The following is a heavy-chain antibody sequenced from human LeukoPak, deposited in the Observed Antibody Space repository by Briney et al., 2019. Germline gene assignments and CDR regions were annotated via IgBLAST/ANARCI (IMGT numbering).Heavy chain of an antibody. CDR1: GFTFRSYS. V-gene: IGHV3-48*04. Sequence: GGSLRLSCAASGFTFRSYSMNWVRQAPGKGLEWVSYISSSGSTIYYADSVKGRFTISRDNAKNSLYLQMNSLRAEDTAVYYCARDVSRVVPPTFDYWGQGTLVTVSS. J-gene: IGHJ4*02. CDR2: ISSSGSTI. D-gene: IGHD2-2*01. CDR3: ARDVSRVVPPTFDY.